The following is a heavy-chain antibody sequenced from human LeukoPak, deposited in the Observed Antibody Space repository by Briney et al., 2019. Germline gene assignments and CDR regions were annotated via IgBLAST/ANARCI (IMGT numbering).Heavy chain of an antibody. CDR2: IYHSGST. Sequence: PSETLSLTCTVSGGPISSGGYYWSWIRQPPGKGLKWIGYIYHSGSTYYNPSLKSRVTISVDTSKNQFSLKLSSVTAADTAVYYCATTPGGIAAAVDYWGQGTLVTVSS. CDR3: ATTPGGIAAAVDY. J-gene: IGHJ4*02. D-gene: IGHD6-13*01. CDR1: GGPISSGGYY. V-gene: IGHV4-30-2*01.